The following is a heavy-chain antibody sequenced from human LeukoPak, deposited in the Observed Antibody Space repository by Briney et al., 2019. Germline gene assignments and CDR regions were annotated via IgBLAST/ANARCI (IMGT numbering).Heavy chain of an antibody. Sequence: SETLSLTCTVSGGSISSYYWSWIRQPPGKALEWIGNIFYSGSTYYNPSLKSRVTISVDTSKNQFFLKLTSVTAAGTAVYYCAREGWQWLVHAFDIWGQGTMVTVSS. CDR2: IFYSGST. V-gene: IGHV4-59*12. J-gene: IGHJ3*02. CDR1: GGSISSYY. D-gene: IGHD6-19*01. CDR3: AREGWQWLVHAFDI.